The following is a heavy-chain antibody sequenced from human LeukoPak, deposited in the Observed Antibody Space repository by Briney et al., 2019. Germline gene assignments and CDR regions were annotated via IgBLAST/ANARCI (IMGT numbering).Heavy chain of an antibody. J-gene: IGHJ4*02. CDR3: ARDALSVAVAGGPDY. V-gene: IGHV1-18*01. D-gene: IGHD6-19*01. CDR2: ISVYNGNI. Sequence: ASVKVSCKASGYTFTSYGISWVRQAPGQGLEWMGWISVYNGNIHYAQKLQGRVTMTTDTFTSTAYMELRSLTSDDTAIYYCARDALSVAVAGGPDYWGQGTLVSVSS. CDR1: GYTFTSYG.